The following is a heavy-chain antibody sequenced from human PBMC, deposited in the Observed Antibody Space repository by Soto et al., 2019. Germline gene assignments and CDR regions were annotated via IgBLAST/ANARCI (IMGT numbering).Heavy chain of an antibody. CDR3: ARSNYAYDY. J-gene: IGHJ4*02. CDR2: ISPKTGNT. V-gene: IGHV3-48*02. D-gene: IGHD1-7*01. Sequence: DVQLVESGGGLIQPGESLRLSCAAFGLTVSGKKYVAWVRQAPGKGLEWVSYISPKTGNTYYADSVKGRFTISRDSAKNSVFLQMNSLRDEDTAVYYCARSNYAYDYWGQGTLVSVSS. CDR1: GLTVSGKKY.